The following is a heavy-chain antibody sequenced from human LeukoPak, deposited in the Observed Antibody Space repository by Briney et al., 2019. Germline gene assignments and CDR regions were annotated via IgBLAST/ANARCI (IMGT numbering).Heavy chain of an antibody. Sequence: GGSLRLSCAASGFTFSSYGMHWVRQAPGKRLEWVAVISYDGSNKYYADSVKGRFTISRDNSKNTLYLQMNSLRAEDTAVYYCAKEIAVAGFDAFDIWGQGTMVTVSS. CDR2: ISYDGSNK. CDR3: AKEIAVAGFDAFDI. V-gene: IGHV3-30*18. J-gene: IGHJ3*02. D-gene: IGHD6-19*01. CDR1: GFTFSSYG.